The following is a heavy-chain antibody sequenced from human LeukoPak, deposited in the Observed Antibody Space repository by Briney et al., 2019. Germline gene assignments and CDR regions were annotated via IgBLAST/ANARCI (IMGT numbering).Heavy chain of an antibody. V-gene: IGHV4-59*11. D-gene: IGHD6-13*01. CDR3: AGHTSSWYGFDP. CDR1: GGSISSHY. Sequence: EPSETLSLTCTVSGGSISSHYCSWIRQPPGKGLEWIGYISYSGSTNYSPSLKSRVTISVDMSKNQFSLKLSSVTAADTAVYYCAGHTSSWYGFDPWGQGTLVTVSS. J-gene: IGHJ5*02. CDR2: ISYSGST.